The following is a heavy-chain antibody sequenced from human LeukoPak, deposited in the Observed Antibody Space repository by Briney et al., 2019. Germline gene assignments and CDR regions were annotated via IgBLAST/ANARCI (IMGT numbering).Heavy chain of an antibody. V-gene: IGHV1-58*01. J-gene: IGHJ4*02. CDR2: IAVVSGNT. CDR1: GFIFSSSA. Sequence: ASVKVSCKASGFIFSSSAVQWVRQSRGQRLEWIGWIAVVSGNTNYAQNFQERVTITRDMSTSTAYMELSSLRSEDTAVYYCVADCYGDCIDWGQGTLVTVSS. D-gene: IGHD4-17*01. CDR3: VADCYGDCID.